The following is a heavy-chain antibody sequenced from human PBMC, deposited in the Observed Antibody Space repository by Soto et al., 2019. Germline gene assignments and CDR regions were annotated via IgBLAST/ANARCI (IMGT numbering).Heavy chain of an antibody. V-gene: IGHV4-31*03. CDR1: GGSISSGGYY. CDR2: IYYSGST. CDR3: ARVPYCSSTSCANYYYYYMDV. J-gene: IGHJ6*03. D-gene: IGHD2-2*01. Sequence: SETLSLTCTVSGGSISSGGYYWSWIRQHPGKGLEWIGYIYYSGSTYYNPSLKSRVTISVDTSKNQFSLKLSSVTAADTAVYYCARVPYCSSTSCANYYYYYMDVWGKGTTVTVSS.